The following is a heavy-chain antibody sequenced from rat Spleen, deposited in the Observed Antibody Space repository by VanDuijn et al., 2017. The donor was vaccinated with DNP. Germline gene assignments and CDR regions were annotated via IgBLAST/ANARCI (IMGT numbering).Heavy chain of an antibody. V-gene: IGHV5-34*01. CDR3: ARQWHFDY. CDR2: ISSSSGT. J-gene: IGHJ2*01. D-gene: IGHD1-1*01. Sequence: EVQLVESGGGLVQPGRSLKLSCVASGFTFSDYGMNWIRQAPGKGLEWVAYISSSSGTIYYADTVKGRFTISRDNAKNTLYLQLSSLRSEDTALYYCARQWHFDYWGQGVMVTVSS. CDR1: GFTFSDYG.